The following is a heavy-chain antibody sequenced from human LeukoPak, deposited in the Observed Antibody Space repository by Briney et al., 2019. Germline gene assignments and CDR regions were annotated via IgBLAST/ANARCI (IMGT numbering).Heavy chain of an antibody. D-gene: IGHD6-19*01. CDR3: ASGVKGYSSGWYGSYFDY. Sequence: SETLSLTCAVYGGSFSGYYWSWIRQPPGKGLEWIGEINHSGSTNYNPSLKSRVTISVDTSKNQFSLKLSSVTAADTAVYYCASGVKGYSSGWYGSYFDYWGQGTLVTVSS. CDR1: GGSFSGYY. J-gene: IGHJ4*02. CDR2: INHSGST. V-gene: IGHV4-34*01.